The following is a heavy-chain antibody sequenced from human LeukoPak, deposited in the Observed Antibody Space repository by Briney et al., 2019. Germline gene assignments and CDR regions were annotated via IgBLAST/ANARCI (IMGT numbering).Heavy chain of an antibody. CDR3: ARATFDSRGYYYEGEY. Sequence: SETLSLTCAVYCGSLSGYYWNWIRQSPGKGLEWIGEINHSGSTNYNPFLKSRVTISVDTSKNQFSLKLSSVTAADTAVYYCARATFDSRGYYYEGEYWGQGTLVTVSS. J-gene: IGHJ4*02. CDR2: INHSGST. CDR1: CGSLSGYY. V-gene: IGHV4-34*01. D-gene: IGHD3-22*01.